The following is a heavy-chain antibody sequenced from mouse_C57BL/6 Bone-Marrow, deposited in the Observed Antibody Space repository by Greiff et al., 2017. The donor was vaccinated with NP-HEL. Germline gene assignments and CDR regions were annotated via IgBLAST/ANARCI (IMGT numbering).Heavy chain of an antibody. CDR1: GFNIKDDY. CDR2: IDPENGDT. J-gene: IGHJ2*01. CDR3: TTYYSNLLDY. V-gene: IGHV14-4*01. Sequence: EVMLVESGAELVRPGASVKLSCTASGFNIKDDYMHWVKQRPEQGLEWIGWIDPENGDTEYASKFQGKATITADTSSNTAYLQLSSLTSEDTAVYYCTTYYSNLLDYWGQGTTRTVSS. D-gene: IGHD2-5*01.